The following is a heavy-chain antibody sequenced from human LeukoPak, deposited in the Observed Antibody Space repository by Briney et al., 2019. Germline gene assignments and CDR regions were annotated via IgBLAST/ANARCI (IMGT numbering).Heavy chain of an antibody. CDR1: GYTFTSYG. CDR2: ISAYNGNT. D-gene: IGHD1-26*01. CDR3: ARDPPHGVGATFFDY. V-gene: IGHV1-18*01. Sequence: VASVKVSCKASGYTFTSYGISWVRQAPGQGLEWMGWISAYNGNTNYAQKPQGRVTMTTDTSTSTAYMELRSLRSDDTAVYYCARDPPHGVGATFFDYWGQGTLVTVSS. J-gene: IGHJ4*02.